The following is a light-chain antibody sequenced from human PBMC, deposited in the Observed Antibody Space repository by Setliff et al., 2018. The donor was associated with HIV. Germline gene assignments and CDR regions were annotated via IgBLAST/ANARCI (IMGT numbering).Light chain of an antibody. J-gene: IGLJ1*01. CDR1: SSDVGGYSH. V-gene: IGLV2-14*01. CDR3: SSYAITNTLP. CDR2: EVR. Sequence: QSALAQPASVSGSPGQSITISCTGTSSDVGGYSHVSWYQQHPAKAPKLILYEVRNRPSGVSNRFSGSKSGNTASLTISGLQAEDEADYSCSSYAITNTLPFGTGTKGTV.